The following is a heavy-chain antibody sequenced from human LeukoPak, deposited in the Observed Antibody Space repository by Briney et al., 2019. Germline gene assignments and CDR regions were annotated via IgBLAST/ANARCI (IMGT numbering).Heavy chain of an antibody. CDR3: AKGSILAGYSNFDY. Sequence: SGGSLRLSCAASGFTFSNYAMSWVRQAPGEGLEWVSGISGSGGSTYYADSVKGRFTISRDNSKNTLFLQMNSLRAEDTAIYYCAKGSILAGYSNFDYWGQGTQVTVSS. V-gene: IGHV3-23*01. J-gene: IGHJ4*02. CDR1: GFTFSNYA. CDR2: ISGSGGST. D-gene: IGHD3-9*01.